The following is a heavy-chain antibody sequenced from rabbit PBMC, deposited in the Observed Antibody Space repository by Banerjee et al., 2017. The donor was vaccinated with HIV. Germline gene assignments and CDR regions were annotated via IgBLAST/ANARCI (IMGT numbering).Heavy chain of an antibody. CDR3: ARDRTAGYADYFNL. CDR1: GFSFRNKYV. J-gene: IGHJ4*01. D-gene: IGHD6-1*01. V-gene: IGHV1S40*01. CDR2: INTSSGNT. Sequence: QSLEESGGDLVKPGASLTLTCTASGFSFRNKYVMCWVRQAPGKGLEWIACINTSSGNTVYASWAKGRFTISKTSSTTVTLQMTSLTAADTATYFCARDRTAGYADYFNLWGPGTLVTVS.